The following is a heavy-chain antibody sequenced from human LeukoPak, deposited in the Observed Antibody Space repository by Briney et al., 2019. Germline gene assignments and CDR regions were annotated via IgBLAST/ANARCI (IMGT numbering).Heavy chain of an antibody. V-gene: IGHV1-2*02. Sequence: ASVKLSCKTSGYTFIAYYLHWVRQAPGQGLEWMGWLNPGPGGTLYAQKFQGRVTMTRDMSMTTAYMELTELRSDDTAVYYCAAQRDPRPFDHWGQGTLITVSS. J-gene: IGHJ4*02. CDR1: GYTFIAYY. CDR3: AAQRDPRPFDH. CDR2: LNPGPGGT. D-gene: IGHD5-24*01.